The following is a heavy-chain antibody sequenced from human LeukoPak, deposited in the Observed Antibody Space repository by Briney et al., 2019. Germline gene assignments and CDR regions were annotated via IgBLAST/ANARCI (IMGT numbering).Heavy chain of an antibody. J-gene: IGHJ4*02. CDR2: IKQDGSEK. V-gene: IGHV3-7*01. Sequence: PGGSLRLSCAASGFTFSSYWMTWVRQAPGKGLEWVANIKQDGSEKFYADFVRGRFTVSRDNAKHSVYLQMNSLRVDDTAVYYCAREGGTQDYWGQGTLVTVSS. CDR3: AREGGTQDY. D-gene: IGHD1-7*01. CDR1: GFTFSSYW.